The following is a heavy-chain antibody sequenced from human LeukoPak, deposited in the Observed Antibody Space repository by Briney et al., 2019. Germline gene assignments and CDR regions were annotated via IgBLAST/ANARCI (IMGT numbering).Heavy chain of an antibody. Sequence: GGSLRLSCAASGFTFSDYYMGWIRQAPGKGLEWVSYISSSGSTIYYADSVKGRFTISRDNAKNSLYLQMNSLRAEDTAVYYCARDSSITIFGVVNPFDYWGQGTLVTVSS. CDR2: ISSSGSTI. J-gene: IGHJ4*02. CDR3: ARDSSITIFGVVNPFDY. CDR1: GFTFSDYY. V-gene: IGHV3-11*04. D-gene: IGHD3-3*01.